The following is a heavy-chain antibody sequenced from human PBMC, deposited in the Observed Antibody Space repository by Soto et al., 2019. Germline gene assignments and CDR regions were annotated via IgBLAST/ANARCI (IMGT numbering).Heavy chain of an antibody. D-gene: IGHD1-1*01. V-gene: IGHV3-30*03. Sequence: QVQLVESGGGVVQPGRSLRLSCAASGFTFSSYGMHWVRQAPGKGLEWVAVISYDGSNKYYADSVKGRFTISRDNSKNTLYLQMNSLRPEDTTMYYCARGGEMKWNDYAFDIWGQGTMVTVSS. J-gene: IGHJ3*02. CDR2: ISYDGSNK. CDR1: GFTFSSYG. CDR3: ARGGEMKWNDYAFDI.